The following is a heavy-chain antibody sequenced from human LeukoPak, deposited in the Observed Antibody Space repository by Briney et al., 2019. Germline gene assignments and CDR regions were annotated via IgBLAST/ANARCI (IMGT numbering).Heavy chain of an antibody. CDR3: ARRGAAAGTPFDC. CDR2: IYSGGST. CDR1: GFTFSDYY. Sequence: LPGGSLRLSCAASGFTFSDYYMSWIRQAPGKGLEWVSVIYSGGSTYYADSVKGRFTISRDNSKNTLYLQMNSLRAEDTAVYYCARRGAAAGTPFDCWGQGTLVTVSS. D-gene: IGHD6-13*01. V-gene: IGHV3-53*01. J-gene: IGHJ4*02.